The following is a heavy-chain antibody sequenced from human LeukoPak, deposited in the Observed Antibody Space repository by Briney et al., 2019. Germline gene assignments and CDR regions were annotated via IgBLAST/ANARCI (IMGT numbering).Heavy chain of an antibody. Sequence: GGSLRLSCAASGFTFTNYWIHWVRQAPGKGLEWVSAISGSGGSTYYADSVKGRFTISRDNSKNTLYLQMNSLRAEDTAVYYCAKDFGNDAPPRDYWGQGTLVTVSS. CDR1: GFTFTNYW. CDR2: ISGSGGST. J-gene: IGHJ4*02. D-gene: IGHD1-1*01. V-gene: IGHV3-23*01. CDR3: AKDFGNDAPPRDY.